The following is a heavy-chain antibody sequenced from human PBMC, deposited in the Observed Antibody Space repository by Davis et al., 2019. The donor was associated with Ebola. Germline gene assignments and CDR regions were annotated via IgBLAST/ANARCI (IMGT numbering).Heavy chain of an antibody. J-gene: IGHJ6*01. Sequence: SQTLSLTCTLSGGSSTSYLCPRIPLSPGNGLEWTGEINHRGSANYNPSLKSRVTISVDTSKNQFSLKLSSVSAEGTAVYYCARGSSSWVYYGMDVWEQGTTISVSS. CDR1: GGSSTSYL. D-gene: IGHD6-13*01. CDR2: INHRGSA. CDR3: ARGSSSWVYYGMDV. V-gene: IGHV4-34*01.